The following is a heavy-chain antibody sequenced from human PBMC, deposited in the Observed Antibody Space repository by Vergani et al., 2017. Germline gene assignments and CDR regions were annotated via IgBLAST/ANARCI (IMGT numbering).Heavy chain of an antibody. D-gene: IGHD4-11*01. CDR3: ARVNTETNGHLYYYYYMDV. CDR1: GGSFTSYH. Sequence: QVQLQQWGGGLLKPSETLSLTCVVNGGSFTSYHWTWIRQSPGEGLEWVGDIDHTGRPYYNPSLKSRLTMSVDKSRNQFSLTLNSVTATDTAIYCCARVNTETNGHLYYYYYMDVWGQGTAVTVS. V-gene: IGHV4-34*01. J-gene: IGHJ6*03. CDR2: IDHTGRP.